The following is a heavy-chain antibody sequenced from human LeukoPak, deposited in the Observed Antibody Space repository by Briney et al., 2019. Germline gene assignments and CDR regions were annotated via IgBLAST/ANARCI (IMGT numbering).Heavy chain of an antibody. CDR3: ARNRRQWLVSVDY. CDR2: INHSGST. J-gene: IGHJ4*02. CDR1: GGSFSGYY. V-gene: IGHV4-34*01. Sequence: PSETLSLTCAVYGGSFSGYYWSWIRQPPGKGLEWIGEINHSGSTNYNPSLKSRVTISVDTSKNQFSLKLSSVTAADTAVYYCARNRRQWLVSVDYWGQGTLVTVSS. D-gene: IGHD6-19*01.